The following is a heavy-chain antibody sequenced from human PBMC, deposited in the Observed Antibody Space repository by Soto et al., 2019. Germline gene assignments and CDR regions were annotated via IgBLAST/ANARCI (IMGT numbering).Heavy chain of an antibody. Sequence: EVQLVESGGGLIQPGGSLRLSCAASGLTVSNNYMSWVRQAPGKGLEWVSIIYSGGSTYYADSVTGRFTISRDNSKNTLFLQMDSLRAEDKAVYYCARAFNWNDAYFDYWGQGTLVTVSS. V-gene: IGHV3-53*01. CDR3: ARAFNWNDAYFDY. CDR1: GLTVSNNY. D-gene: IGHD1-1*01. J-gene: IGHJ4*02. CDR2: IYSGGST.